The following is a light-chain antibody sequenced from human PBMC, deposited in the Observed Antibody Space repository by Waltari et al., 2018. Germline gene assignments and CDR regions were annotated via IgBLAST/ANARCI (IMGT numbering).Light chain of an antibody. Sequence: SYELTQAHSVSVSPGQTATITCSGDKLENKLTSWYQQKPGQSPVLVLYQDTKRPSGISGRFAGSTSGDTATLPITGTQTTDEADYYCQAWDIKNVIFGGGTKLTVL. J-gene: IGLJ2*01. V-gene: IGLV3-1*01. CDR3: QAWDIKNVI. CDR2: QDT. CDR1: KLENKL.